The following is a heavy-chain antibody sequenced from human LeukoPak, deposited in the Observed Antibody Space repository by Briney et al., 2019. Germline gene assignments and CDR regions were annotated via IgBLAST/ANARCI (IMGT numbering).Heavy chain of an antibody. J-gene: IGHJ4*02. D-gene: IGHD6-13*01. CDR1: GGSISSSSYS. V-gene: IGHV4-39*01. CDR3: ASLIAAGYFDH. Sequence: PSETLSLTCTVSGGSISSSSYSWGWIRQPPGKGLEWIGFIYHSGGTYYNPSLKSRLTMSVDTSKNQCSLKLSSVTATDTAVYYCASLIAAGYFDHWGQGTLVTVSS. CDR2: IYHSGGT.